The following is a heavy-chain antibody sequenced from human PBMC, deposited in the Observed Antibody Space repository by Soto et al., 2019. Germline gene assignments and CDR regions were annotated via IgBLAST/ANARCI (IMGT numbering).Heavy chain of an antibody. Sequence: PSETLSLTCTVSGGSISSYYWSWIRQPPGKGLEWIGYIYYSGSTNYNPSLKSRVTISVDTSKNQFSLKLSSVTAADTAVYYCARDRVAVAGRIVDYWGQGTLVTVSS. CDR3: ARDRVAVAGRIVDY. CDR1: GGSISSYY. J-gene: IGHJ4*02. CDR2: IYYSGST. D-gene: IGHD6-19*01. V-gene: IGHV4-59*01.